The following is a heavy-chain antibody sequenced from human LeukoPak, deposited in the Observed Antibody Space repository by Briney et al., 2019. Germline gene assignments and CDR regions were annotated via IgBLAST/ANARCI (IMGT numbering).Heavy chain of an antibody. CDR1: GGSFSGYY. D-gene: IGHD6-13*01. J-gene: IGHJ4*02. Sequence: SETLSLTCAVYGGSFSGYYWSWIRQPPGKGLEWIGEINHSGSTNYNPSLKSRVTISVDTSKNQFSPKLSSVTAADTAVYYCARGPRIAAAGNQTDYWGQGTLVTVSS. CDR3: ARGPRIAAAGNQTDY. V-gene: IGHV4-34*01. CDR2: INHSGST.